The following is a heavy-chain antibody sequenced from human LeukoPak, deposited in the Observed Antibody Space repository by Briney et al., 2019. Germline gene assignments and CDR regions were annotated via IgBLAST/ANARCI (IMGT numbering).Heavy chain of an antibody. D-gene: IGHD3-3*01. J-gene: IGHJ3*02. Sequence: ASVKVSCKASGYTFTSYDINWVRQATGQGLEWMGWMNPNSGNTGYAQKFQGRVTMTRNTSISTAYMELSSLRSEDPAVYYCARGPPFTYYDFWSGYRPRTDAFDIWGQGTMVTVSS. CDR1: GYTFTSYD. V-gene: IGHV1-8*01. CDR2: MNPNSGNT. CDR3: ARGPPFTYYDFWSGYRPRTDAFDI.